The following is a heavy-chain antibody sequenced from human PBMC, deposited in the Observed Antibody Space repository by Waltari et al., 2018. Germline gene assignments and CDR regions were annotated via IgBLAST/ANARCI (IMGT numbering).Heavy chain of an antibody. CDR2: IRYEGSNK. V-gene: IGHV3-30*02. Sequence: QVQLVESGGGVVQPGGSLRLSCAASGFTFSSYGMHWVRQAPGKGLEWVAFIRYEGSNKYYADSVKGRFTISRDNSKNTLYLQMNSLRAEDTAVYYCAKDLVWQAAAGFDYWGQGTLVTVSS. CDR3: AKDLVWQAAAGFDY. J-gene: IGHJ4*02. D-gene: IGHD6-13*01. CDR1: GFTFSSYG.